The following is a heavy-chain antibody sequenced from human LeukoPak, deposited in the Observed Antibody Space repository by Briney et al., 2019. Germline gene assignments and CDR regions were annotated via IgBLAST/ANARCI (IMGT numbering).Heavy chain of an antibody. V-gene: IGHV4-38-2*02. CDR3: ARDGYYYDGSFEY. CDR1: GYSISSGYF. Sequence: SETQSLTCAVSGYSISSGYFWAWIRQPPGKGLEWIGSISHSGSSYSKPSLKSRVIISVDTSNNQFSLKLTSVTAADTATYYCARDGYYYDGSFEYWGQGIRVAVSS. J-gene: IGHJ4*02. D-gene: IGHD3-22*01. CDR2: ISHSGSS.